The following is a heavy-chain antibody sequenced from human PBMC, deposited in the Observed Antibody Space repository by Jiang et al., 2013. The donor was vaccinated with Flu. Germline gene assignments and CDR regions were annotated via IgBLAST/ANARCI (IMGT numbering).Heavy chain of an antibody. J-gene: IGHJ4*02. D-gene: IGHD6-19*01. V-gene: IGHV5-51*01. Sequence: QLVESGAEVKKPGESLKISCKVSGITFTDYWIGWVRRMPGKGLEWMGIIYSGDSGTKYSPSFVLPKYSPSFQGQVTISADKSISTAYLQWSSLKASDTAIYYCAFAVDGNFYFDYLGQGTLVTVSS. CDR2: IYSGDSGTKYSPSFVLP. CDR3: AFAVDGNFYFDY. CDR1: GITFTDYW.